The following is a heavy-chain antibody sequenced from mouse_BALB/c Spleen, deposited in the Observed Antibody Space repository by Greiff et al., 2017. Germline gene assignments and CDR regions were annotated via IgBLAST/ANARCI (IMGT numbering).Heavy chain of an antibody. V-gene: IGHV5-6-5*01. Sequence: DVMLVESGGGLVKPGGSLKLSCAASGFTFSSYAMSWVRQTPEKRLEWVASISSGGSTYYPDSVKGRFTISRDNARNILYLQMSSLRSEDTAMYYCARGGSATGFAYWGQGTLVTVSA. CDR3: ARGGSATGFAY. J-gene: IGHJ3*01. D-gene: IGHD1-2*01. CDR2: ISSGGST. CDR1: GFTFSSYA.